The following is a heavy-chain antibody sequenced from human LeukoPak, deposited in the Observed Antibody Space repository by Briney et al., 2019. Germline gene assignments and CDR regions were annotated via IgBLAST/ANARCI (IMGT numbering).Heavy chain of an antibody. J-gene: IGHJ4*02. V-gene: IGHV1-3*01. D-gene: IGHD1-26*01. CDR2: INGDNGNT. CDR1: GGTFSSYA. CDR3: ARPGRGSYYNCMDY. Sequence: ASVKVSCKASGGTFSSYAISWVRLAPGQRLEWMGWINGDNGNTESSQKFQGRVTITWDTSATTAYMELSSLRSEDTAVYYCARPGRGSYYNCMDYWGQGTLVTVSS.